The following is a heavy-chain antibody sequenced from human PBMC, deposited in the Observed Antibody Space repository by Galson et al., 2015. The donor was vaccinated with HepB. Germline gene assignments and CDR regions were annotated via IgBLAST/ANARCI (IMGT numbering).Heavy chain of an antibody. CDR1: GFAFNSYA. J-gene: IGHJ4*02. D-gene: IGHD2-21*02. V-gene: IGHV3-23*01. CDR2: ISGSDGRR. CDR3: AKATRTSCGADCPDS. Sequence: SLRLSCAASGFAFNSYAMSWVRQAPGGVLEWVSVISGSDGRRYYADSVKGRFTISRNTSKNTLYLQMHSLRVEDTAIYHCAKATRTSCGADCPDSWGQGTVVTVSS.